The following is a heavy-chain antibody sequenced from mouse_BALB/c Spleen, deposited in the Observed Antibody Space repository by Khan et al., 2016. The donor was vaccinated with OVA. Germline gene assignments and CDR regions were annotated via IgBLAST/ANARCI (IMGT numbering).Heavy chain of an antibody. CDR3: ARRNYFGYTFAY. Sequence: VQLQQSGAELARPGASVKLSCKASGYTFPDYYINWVKQRTGQGLEWIGEINPGSGDIYYNEKFKGKATLTADKSSSTAYMQLISLTSENVAVYFCARRNYFGYTFAYWGQGTLVTVAA. V-gene: IGHV1-77*01. CDR2: INPGSGDI. CDR1: GYTFPDYY. D-gene: IGHD1-2*01. J-gene: IGHJ3*01.